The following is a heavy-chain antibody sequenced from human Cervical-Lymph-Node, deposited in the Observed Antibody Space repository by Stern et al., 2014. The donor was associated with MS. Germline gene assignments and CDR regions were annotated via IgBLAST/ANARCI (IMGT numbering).Heavy chain of an antibody. CDR2: ISGGAGSS. Sequence: EVQLVESGGGLVQPGGSLRLSCAASGFTFNNYAMSWVCQAPGKGLEWVSVISGGAGSSYYADSVKGRFTISRDNSKNTLYLQMNSLRAEDTAVYYCAKAVGLWHPFDHWGQGTPVTVSS. J-gene: IGHJ4*02. CDR3: AKAVGLWHPFDH. D-gene: IGHD1-26*01. V-gene: IGHV3-23*04. CDR1: GFTFNNYA.